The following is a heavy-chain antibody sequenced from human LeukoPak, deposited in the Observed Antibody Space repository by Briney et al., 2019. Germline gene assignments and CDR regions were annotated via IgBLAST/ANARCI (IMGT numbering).Heavy chain of an antibody. D-gene: IGHD2-8*01. CDR1: GFTFRSYA. V-gene: IGHV3-48*03. Sequence: PGGSLRLSCAASGFTFRSYAMNWVRQAPGKGLDWLSFISDSGETTHYADSVRGRFSISRDNAKNSLYLQMNGLTADDTAVYYCARDPNGIYDFDYWGQRTLVTVSS. CDR3: ARDPNGIYDFDY. CDR2: ISDSGETT. J-gene: IGHJ4*02.